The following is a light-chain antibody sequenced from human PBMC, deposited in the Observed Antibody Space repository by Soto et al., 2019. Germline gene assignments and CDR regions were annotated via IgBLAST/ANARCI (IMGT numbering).Light chain of an antibody. Sequence: IVLPQSPGTLSLSPGERATLSCRASQSLNSSYLAWYQQKPGQAPRLLIYDASSRATGIPDRFSGSGSGTDFTLTISRLEPEDSAVYYCQQYGSSPPITFGQGTRLEIK. CDR3: QQYGSSPPIT. CDR2: DAS. J-gene: IGKJ5*01. CDR1: QSLNSSY. V-gene: IGKV3-20*01.